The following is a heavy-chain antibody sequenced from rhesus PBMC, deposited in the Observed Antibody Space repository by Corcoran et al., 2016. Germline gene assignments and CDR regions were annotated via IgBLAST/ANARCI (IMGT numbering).Heavy chain of an antibody. V-gene: IGHV4-169*01. CDR2: IYGSGSST. D-gene: IGHD3-34*01. CDR3: ARASNWGDYSDGLDS. Sequence: QLQLQESGPGLVKPSETLSVTCAVSGGSISSSYWSWIRQAPGKGLEWIGYIYGSGSSTNYNPPRKSRVTLSVDTSKNQLSLKLGSVTTADTAVYYCARASNWGDYSDGLDSWGQGVVVTVSS. J-gene: IGHJ6*01. CDR1: GGSISSSY.